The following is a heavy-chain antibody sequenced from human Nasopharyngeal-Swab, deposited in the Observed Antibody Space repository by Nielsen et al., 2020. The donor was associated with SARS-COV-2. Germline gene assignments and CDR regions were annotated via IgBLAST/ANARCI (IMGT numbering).Heavy chain of an antibody. D-gene: IGHD3/OR15-3a*01. V-gene: IGHV2-70*01. CDR3: ARILPLDYYFDY. J-gene: IGHJ4*02. CDR2: IDLDDDK. Sequence: WIRQPPGKALEWLALIDLDDDKYYSTSLKTRLTISKGTSKNQVVLTMTNMVPVDTATYYCARILPLDYYFDYWGQGTLVTVSS.